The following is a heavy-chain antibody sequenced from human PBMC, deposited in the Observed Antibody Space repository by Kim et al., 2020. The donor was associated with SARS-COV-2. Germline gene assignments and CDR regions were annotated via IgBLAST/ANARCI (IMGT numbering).Heavy chain of an antibody. J-gene: IGHJ6*02. Sequence: YAQKFQGRVTMTRDTSISTAYMELSRLRSDDTAVYYCAILIAAAYYGMDVWGQGTTVTVSS. D-gene: IGHD6-13*01. CDR3: AILIAAAYYGMDV. V-gene: IGHV1-2*02.